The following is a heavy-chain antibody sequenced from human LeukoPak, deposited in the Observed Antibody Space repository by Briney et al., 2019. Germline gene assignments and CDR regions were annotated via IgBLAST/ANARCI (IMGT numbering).Heavy chain of an antibody. D-gene: IGHD3-10*01. Sequence: GGSLRLSCAASGFTFDDYAMHWVRQVPGKGLEWVSGISWTSDTIAYADSVKGRFTISRDNANNSISLQMNSLRVEDTALYYCVRSITMFQYWGQGTLVTVSS. CDR2: ISWTSDTI. CDR1: GFTFDDYA. J-gene: IGHJ1*01. CDR3: VRSITMFQY. V-gene: IGHV3-9*01.